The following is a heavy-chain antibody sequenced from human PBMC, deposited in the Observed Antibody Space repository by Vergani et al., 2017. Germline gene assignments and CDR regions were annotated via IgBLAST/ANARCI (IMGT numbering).Heavy chain of an antibody. D-gene: IGHD3-10*01. CDR2: IHHSGDT. Sequence: QVQLQESGPGLVKPSETLTLTCDVSDSSIMTNPYWVWFRQSPGKGLEWIGCIHHSGDTHYNSSLKSRVSISIVSSSKFSLSLTSVTAAYTAIYYCARHRGSGGFFPSSYFYGMDVWGHGTTVTVSS. V-gene: IGHV4-38-2*01. CDR3: ARHRGSGGFFPSSYFYGMDV. J-gene: IGHJ6*02. CDR1: DSSIMTNPY.